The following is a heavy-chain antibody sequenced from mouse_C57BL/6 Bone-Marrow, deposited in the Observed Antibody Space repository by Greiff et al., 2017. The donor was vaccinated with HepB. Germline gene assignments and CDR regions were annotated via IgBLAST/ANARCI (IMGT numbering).Heavy chain of an antibody. CDR3: ARHEDRGGSDYGSSYGYFDG. CDR2: FYPGSGSI. D-gene: IGHD1-1*01. V-gene: IGHV1-62-2*01. CDR1: GYTFTEYT. J-gene: IGHJ1*03. Sequence: QVHVKQSGAELVKPGASVKLSCKASGYTFTEYTIHWVKQRSGQGLEWIGWFYPGSGSIKYNEKFKDKATLTADKSSSTVYMELSRLTSEDSAVYVCARHEDRGGSDYGSSYGYFDGWGTGTTVTVSS.